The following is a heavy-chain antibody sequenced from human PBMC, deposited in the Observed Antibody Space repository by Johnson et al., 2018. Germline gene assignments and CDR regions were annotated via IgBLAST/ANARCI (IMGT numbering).Heavy chain of an antibody. CDR1: GGSISSSSYY. Sequence: QVQLQESGPGLVKPSETXSLTCTVSGGSISSSSYYWGWIRQPPGKGLEWIGNIYYSGRTDYSPSLKVRVTISVDTSKNHLPLNLRPVTAADTAVYYCARQPHYGSGSYGMDVWGQGTTVTVSS. CDR2: IYYSGRT. V-gene: IGHV4-39*01. J-gene: IGHJ6*02. D-gene: IGHD3-10*01. CDR3: ARQPHYGSGSYGMDV.